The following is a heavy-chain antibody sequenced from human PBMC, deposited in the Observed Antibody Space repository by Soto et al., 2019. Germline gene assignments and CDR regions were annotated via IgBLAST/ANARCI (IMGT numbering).Heavy chain of an antibody. CDR3: ASESQVHSGLAS. CDR1: GDSVSSDTAT. J-gene: IGHJ4*02. Sequence: SQTLSLTCAISGDSVSSDTATWDWIRQSPSRGLEWLGRTYYRSKWYKGYAVSVKSRINISPDTSKNQFSLQLNSVTPEDTAVYYCASESQVHSGLASWGQRTLVTVPS. CDR2: TYYRSKWYK. V-gene: IGHV6-1*01. D-gene: IGHD6-25*01.